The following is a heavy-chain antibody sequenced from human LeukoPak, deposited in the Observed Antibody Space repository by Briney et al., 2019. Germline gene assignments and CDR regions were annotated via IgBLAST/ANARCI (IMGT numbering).Heavy chain of an antibody. CDR3: ASLVTIFGVADNFDC. CDR1: GYTFTGYY. V-gene: IGHV1-2*02. J-gene: IGHJ4*02. Sequence: ASVKVSCKASGYTFTGYYMHWVRQAPGQGLEWMGWINPNSGGTNYAQKFQGRVTMTRDTSISTAYMELSRLRSDDTAVYYCASLVTIFGVADNFDCWGQGTLVTVSS. D-gene: IGHD3-3*01. CDR2: INPNSGGT.